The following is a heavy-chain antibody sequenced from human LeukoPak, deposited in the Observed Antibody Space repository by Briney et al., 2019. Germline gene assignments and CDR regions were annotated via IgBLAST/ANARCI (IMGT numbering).Heavy chain of an antibody. CDR3: ARESDHLAYCGGDCYPDY. J-gene: IGHJ4*02. CDR1: GYTFTSYA. CDR2: INAGNANT. D-gene: IGHD2-21*02. V-gene: IGHV1-3*01. Sequence: GASVKVSCKASGYTFTSYAMHWGRQAPGQRLGGMGGINAGNANTKYSQKFQGTVTITRDTSASTAYMELSSLRSEDTAVYYCARESDHLAYCGGDCYPDYWGQGTLVTVSS.